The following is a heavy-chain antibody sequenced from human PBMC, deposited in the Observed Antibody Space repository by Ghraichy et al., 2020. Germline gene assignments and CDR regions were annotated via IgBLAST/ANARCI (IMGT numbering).Heavy chain of an antibody. CDR1: GGSISSYY. CDR3: ARSYYYDSSGAFDAFDI. V-gene: IGHV4-4*07. CDR2: IYTSGST. D-gene: IGHD3-22*01. Sequence: GSLRLSCTVSGGSISSYYWSWIRQPAGKGLEWIGRIYTSGSTNYNPSLKSRVTMSVDTSKNQFSLKLSSVTAADTAVYYCARSYYYDSSGAFDAFDIWGQGTMVTVSS. J-gene: IGHJ3*02.